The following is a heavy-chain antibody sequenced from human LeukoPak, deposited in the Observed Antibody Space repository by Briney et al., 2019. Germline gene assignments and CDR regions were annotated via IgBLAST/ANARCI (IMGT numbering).Heavy chain of an antibody. CDR3: AGAAAGPHWFDP. CDR2: IYYSGST. Sequence: SETLSLTCTVSGGSVSSGSYYWSWIRQPPGKGLEWIGYIYYSGSTNYNPSLKSRVTISVDTSKNQFSLKLSSVTAADTAVYYCAGAAAGPHWFDPWGQGTLVTVSS. V-gene: IGHV4-61*01. J-gene: IGHJ5*02. CDR1: GGSVSSGSYY. D-gene: IGHD6-13*01.